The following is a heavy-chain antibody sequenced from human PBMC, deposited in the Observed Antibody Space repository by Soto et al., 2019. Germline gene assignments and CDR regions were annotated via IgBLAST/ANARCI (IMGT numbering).Heavy chain of an antibody. V-gene: IGHV4-31*11. Sequence: QVQLQESGPGLVKPSQTLSLTCVVSGGSISSGGYYWHWIRQRPEKGLEWIGYIYHRGTTYYNPSFAGGVSVSLDTSKNQVSLRLNSVTAADTAVYFCAREKEYGDNELWGQGTLVTVST. D-gene: IGHD4-17*01. CDR1: GGSISSGGYY. CDR2: IYHRGTT. J-gene: IGHJ4*02. CDR3: AREKEYGDNEL.